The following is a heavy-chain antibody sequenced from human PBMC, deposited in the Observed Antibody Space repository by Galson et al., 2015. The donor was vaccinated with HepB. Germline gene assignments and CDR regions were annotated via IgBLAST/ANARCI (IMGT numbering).Heavy chain of an antibody. CDR3: ARAPIKYSYGYRSYYFDY. J-gene: IGHJ4*02. V-gene: IGHV4-34*01. D-gene: IGHD5-18*01. CDR1: GGSFSGYY. CDR2: INHSGST. Sequence: ETLSLTCAVYGGSFSGYYWSWIRQPPGKGLEWIGEINHSGSTNYNPSLKSRVTISVDTSKNQFSLKLSSVTAADTAVYYCARAPIKYSYGYRSYYFDYWGQGTLVTVSS.